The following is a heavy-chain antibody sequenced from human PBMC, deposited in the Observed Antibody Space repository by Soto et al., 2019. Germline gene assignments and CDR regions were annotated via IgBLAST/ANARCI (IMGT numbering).Heavy chain of an antibody. CDR3: ARDGSIAARDYYYCGMDV. CDR1: GFTFSSYS. CDR2: ISSSSSYI. D-gene: IGHD6-6*01. Sequence: PGGSLRLSCAASGFTFSSYSMNWVRQAPGKGLEWVSSISSSSSYIYYADSVKGRFTISRDNAKNSLYLQMNSLRAEDTAVYYCARDGSIAARDYYYCGMDVWGQGTTVTVSS. J-gene: IGHJ6*02. V-gene: IGHV3-21*01.